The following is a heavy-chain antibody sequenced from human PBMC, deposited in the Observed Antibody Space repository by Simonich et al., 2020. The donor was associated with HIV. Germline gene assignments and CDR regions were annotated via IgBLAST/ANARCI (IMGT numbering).Heavy chain of an antibody. D-gene: IGHD5-18*01. Sequence: EVQLVESGGGLVQPGRSLRLSCAASGFTFDDYAMHWVRQAPWRGLGWVAGISWNGGCKGYADSVKGRLTIARNNAKNSLYLQMNSLRAEDTALYYCAKSGGYSYGSNFDYWGQGTLVTVSS. V-gene: IGHV3-9*01. CDR3: AKSGGYSYGSNFDY. CDR2: ISWNGGCK. J-gene: IGHJ4*02. CDR1: GFTFDDYA.